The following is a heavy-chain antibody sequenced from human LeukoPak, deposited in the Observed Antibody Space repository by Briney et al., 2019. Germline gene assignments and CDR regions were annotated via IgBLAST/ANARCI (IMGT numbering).Heavy chain of an antibody. CDR1: GFTVSSKY. Sequence: GGSLRLSCAASGFTVSSKYMSWVRQAPGKGLEWVSVIYSGGSTYYVDSVKGRFTISRDNSKNTLYLQMNSLRAEDTAVYYCARESPGAAGTPNFYYGMDVWGQGTTVTVSS. V-gene: IGHV3-66*01. J-gene: IGHJ6*02. D-gene: IGHD6-13*01. CDR2: IYSGGST. CDR3: ARESPGAAGTPNFYYGMDV.